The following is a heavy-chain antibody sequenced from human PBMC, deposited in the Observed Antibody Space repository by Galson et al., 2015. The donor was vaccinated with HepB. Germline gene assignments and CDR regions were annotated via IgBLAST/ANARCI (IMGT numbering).Heavy chain of an antibody. D-gene: IGHD3-3*01. Sequence: SVKVSCKASGYTFTSYDINWVRQATGQGLEWMGWMNPNSGNTGYAQKFQGRVTMTRNTSISTAYMELSSLRSEDTAVYYCASKGGVPYYDFWSGYLSPNYYGMDVWGQGTTVTVSS. CDR1: GYTFTSYD. J-gene: IGHJ6*02. CDR3: ASKGGVPYYDFWSGYLSPNYYGMDV. CDR2: MNPNSGNT. V-gene: IGHV1-8*01.